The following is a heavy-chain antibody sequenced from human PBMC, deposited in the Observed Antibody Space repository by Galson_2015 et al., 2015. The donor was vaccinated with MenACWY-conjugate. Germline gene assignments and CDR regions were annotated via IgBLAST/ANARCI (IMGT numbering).Heavy chain of an antibody. V-gene: IGHV1-46*01. Sequence: SVKVSCKASGYTFSIYNIHWVRQAPGQGLEWMGMINPKTGVTSYAQTFKERVTMTRDTSTSTVYMELNSLKSDDTAMFYCARDRGLSYADRFDPWGQGTLVTVSS. CDR2: INPKTGVT. D-gene: IGHD3-10*01. CDR3: ARDRGLSYADRFDP. J-gene: IGHJ5*02. CDR1: GYTFSIYN.